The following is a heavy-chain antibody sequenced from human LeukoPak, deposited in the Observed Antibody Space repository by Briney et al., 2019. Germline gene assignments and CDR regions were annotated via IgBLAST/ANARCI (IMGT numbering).Heavy chain of an antibody. D-gene: IGHD3-16*01. CDR2: VSPPGGGT. CDR3: ARDLAWGAFDY. J-gene: IGHJ4*02. CDR1: GFTFSSYA. V-gene: IGHV3-23*01. Sequence: GGSLRLSCAASGFTFSSYATSWVRQAPGKGLEWVSGVSPPGGGTYYADSVKGRFTISREDSKNTLSLQMNSLRVEDTAVYYCARDLAWGAFDYWGQGTLVTVSS.